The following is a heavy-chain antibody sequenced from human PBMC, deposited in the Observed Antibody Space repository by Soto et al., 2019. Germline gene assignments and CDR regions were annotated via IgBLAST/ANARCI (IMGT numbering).Heavy chain of an antibody. CDR3: ARTAIQQNWFDP. Sequence: PSETLSLTCSVSGGSVNTDSYYWSWIRQPPGKGLEWIGYIYYDGNSNHNPSLKSRVTISVDTSKNQFSLKLSSVTAADTAVYYCARTAIQQNWFDPWGQGTLVTVSS. CDR2: IYYDGNS. CDR1: GGSVNTDSYY. D-gene: IGHD5-18*01. V-gene: IGHV4-61*01. J-gene: IGHJ5*02.